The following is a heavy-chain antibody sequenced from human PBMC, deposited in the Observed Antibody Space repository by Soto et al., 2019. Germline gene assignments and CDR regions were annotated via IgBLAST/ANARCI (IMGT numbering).Heavy chain of an antibody. D-gene: IGHD3-10*01. CDR3: AGPRGDGYNYYYYYGMDV. V-gene: IGHV4-39*01. CDR2: IYYDGST. CDR1: GGSITSTIDY. J-gene: IGHJ6*02. Sequence: SETLSLTCSVSGGSITSTIDYWGWIRQSPGKGLEWIGNIYYDGSTFYNPSLKSRVTISVDTSKRQFSLRVSSVTAADTAVYYCAGPRGDGYNYYYYYGMDVWGQGTTVTVSS.